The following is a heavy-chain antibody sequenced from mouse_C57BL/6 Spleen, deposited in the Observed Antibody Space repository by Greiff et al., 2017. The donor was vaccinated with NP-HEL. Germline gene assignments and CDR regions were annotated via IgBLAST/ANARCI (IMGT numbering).Heavy chain of an antibody. CDR2: IHPNSGST. CDR1: GYTFTSYW. CDR3: ASEGYYSNYTLVCFDY. J-gene: IGHJ2*01. V-gene: IGHV1-64*01. Sequence: VQLQQPGAELVKPGASVKLSCKASGYTFTSYWMHWVKQRPGQGLEWIGMIHPNSGSTNYNEKFKSKATLTVDKSSSTAYMQLSSLTSEDAAVYYCASEGYYSNYTLVCFDYWGQGTTLTVSS. D-gene: IGHD2-5*01.